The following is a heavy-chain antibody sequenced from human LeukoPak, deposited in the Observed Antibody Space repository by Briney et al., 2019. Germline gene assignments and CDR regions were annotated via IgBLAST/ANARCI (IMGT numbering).Heavy chain of an antibody. V-gene: IGHV1-8*01. J-gene: IGHJ6*03. CDR3: ARKVDYDSSGYAPYYYYMDV. Sequence: ASVKVSCKASGYTFTSYDINWVRQATGQGLEWMGWMNPNSGNTGYAQKFQGRVTMTRNTSISTAYMELSSLRSEDTAVYYCARKVDYDSSGYAPYYYYMDVWGKGTTVTISS. D-gene: IGHD3-22*01. CDR1: GYTFTSYD. CDR2: MNPNSGNT.